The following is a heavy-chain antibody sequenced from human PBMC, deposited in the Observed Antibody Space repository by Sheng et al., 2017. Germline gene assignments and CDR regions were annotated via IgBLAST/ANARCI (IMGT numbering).Heavy chain of an antibody. D-gene: IGHD3-9*01. Sequence: EVQLVESGGGLVQPGGSLRLSCAASGFTFSSYEMNWVRQAPGKGLEWVSYISSSGSTIYYADSVKGRFTISRDNAKNSLYLQMNSLRAEDTAVYYCARESAPGYFDWLSYFDYWGQGTLVTVSS. V-gene: IGHV3-48*03. CDR3: ARESAPGYFDWLSYFDY. J-gene: IGHJ4*02. CDR1: GFTFSSYE. CDR2: ISSSGSTI.